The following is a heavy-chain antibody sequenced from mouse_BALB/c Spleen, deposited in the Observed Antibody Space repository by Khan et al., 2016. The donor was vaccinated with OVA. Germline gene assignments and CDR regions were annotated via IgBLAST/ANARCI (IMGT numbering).Heavy chain of an antibody. D-gene: IGHD2-14*01. CDR2: IYSGNGYS. V-gene: IGHV1S134*01. J-gene: IGHJ2*01. Sequence: VQLQQSGAELGRPGSSVKLSCKTSGSTFTSYGIKWVKQRPGQGLEWIGYIYSGNGYSEYNERFQGKVIMTSDTSSSTAYMQIRSLTAEDSAMYYCTTACNRYYFDYWGQGTILTVSS. CDR1: GSTFTSYG. CDR3: TTACNRYYFDY.